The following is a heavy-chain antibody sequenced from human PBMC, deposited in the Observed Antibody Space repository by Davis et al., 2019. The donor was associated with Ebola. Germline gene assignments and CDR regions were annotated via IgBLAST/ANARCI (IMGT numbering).Heavy chain of an antibody. J-gene: IGHJ2*01. CDR3: ARQRSSSPYWYFDL. Sequence: SETLSLTCTVSGGSISRGSYYWGWIRQPPGKGLEWIGTIYYSGSTYYNPSLKSRVTISVDTSKNQFSLKLSSVTVADTAVYYCARQRSSSPYWYFDLWGRGTLVTVSS. V-gene: IGHV4-39*01. D-gene: IGHD6-6*01. CDR2: IYYSGST. CDR1: GGSISRGSYY.